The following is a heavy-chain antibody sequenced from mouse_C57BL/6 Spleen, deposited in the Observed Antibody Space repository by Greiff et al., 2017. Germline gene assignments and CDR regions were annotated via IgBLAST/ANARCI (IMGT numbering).Heavy chain of an antibody. CDR3: ARTHYYGSSPWYYDV. D-gene: IGHD1-1*01. CDR1: AYSITSGYY. Sequence: VQLKQSGPGLVKPSQSLSLTCSVTAYSITSGYYWNWIRQFPGKKLEWMGYISYDGSLNYNPSLTNRFSITRDTLMNHCYLKLNSVTTEDTATYYGARTHYYGSSPWYYDVWGTGTTVTGSS. V-gene: IGHV3-6*01. CDR2: ISYDGSL. J-gene: IGHJ1*03.